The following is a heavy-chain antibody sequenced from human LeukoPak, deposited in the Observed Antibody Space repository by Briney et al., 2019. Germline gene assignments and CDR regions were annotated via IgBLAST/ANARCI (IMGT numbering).Heavy chain of an antibody. CDR2: IYYSGST. V-gene: IGHV4-39*07. CDR1: GGSISSSSYY. D-gene: IGHD1-26*01. J-gene: IGHJ4*02. CDR3: ASRASGSYSPY. Sequence: PSETLSLTCTVSGGSISSSSYYWGWIRQPPGKGLEWIGSIYYSGSTYYNPSLKSRVTISVDTSKNQFSLKLSSVTAADTAVYYCASRASGSYSPYWGQGTLVTVSS.